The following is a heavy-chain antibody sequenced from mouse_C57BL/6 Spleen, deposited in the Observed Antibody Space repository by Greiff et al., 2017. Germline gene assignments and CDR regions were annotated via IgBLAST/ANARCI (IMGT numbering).Heavy chain of an antibody. CDR2: INPNYGTT. J-gene: IGHJ2*01. D-gene: IGHD2-3*01. V-gene: IGHV1-39*01. CDR1: GYTFTDYN. Sequence: EVQLQQSGPELVKPGASVKISCKASGYTFTDYNMNWVKQSNGESLEWIGVINPNYGTTSYNQKFKGKATLTVDPSSSTAYMQLNSLTSEDSAVYYCTRGDGYYRENFDYWGQGTTLTVSS. CDR3: TRGDGYYRENFDY.